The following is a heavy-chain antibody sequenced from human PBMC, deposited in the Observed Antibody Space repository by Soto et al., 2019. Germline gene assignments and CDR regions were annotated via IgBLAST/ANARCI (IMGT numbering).Heavy chain of an antibody. CDR1: GFTFSSYA. J-gene: IGHJ6*02. D-gene: IGHD4-17*01. V-gene: IGHV3-30-3*01. CDR3: ARGTVTYYYYYGMDV. CDR2: ISYDGSNK. Sequence: QVQLVESGGGVVQPGRSLRLSCAASGFTFSSYAMHWVRQAPGKGLEWVAVISYDGSNKYYADSVKGRFTISRDNSTNTLYLQMNSLRAEDTAVYYCARGTVTYYYYYGMDVWGQGTTVTVSS.